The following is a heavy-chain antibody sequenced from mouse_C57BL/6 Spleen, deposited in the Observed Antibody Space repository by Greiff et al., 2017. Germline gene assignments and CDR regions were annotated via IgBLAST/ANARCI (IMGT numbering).Heavy chain of an antibody. V-gene: IGHV1-15*01. J-gene: IGHJ3*01. D-gene: IGHD2-3*01. CDR1: GYTFTDYA. CDR2: IDPETGGT. Sequence: QVQLQQSGAELVRPGASVTLSCKASGYTFTDYAMHWVKQTPVHGLEWIGAIDPETGGTAYNQKFKGKAILTADKSSSTAYMELRSLTSEDSAVYYCTRSNDGYSLAWFAYWGQGTMVTVSA. CDR3: TRSNDGYSLAWFAY.